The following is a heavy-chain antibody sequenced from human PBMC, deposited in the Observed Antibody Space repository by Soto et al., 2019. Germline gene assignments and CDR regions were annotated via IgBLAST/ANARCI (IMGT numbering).Heavy chain of an antibody. CDR2: IYHSGST. CDR1: GGSISSSNW. J-gene: IGHJ4*02. V-gene: IGHV4-4*02. D-gene: IGHD2-2*01. Sequence: QVQLQESGPGLVKPSGTLSLTCAVSGGSISSSNWWSWVRQPPGKGLEWIGEIYHSGSTNYNPSLRSRVTISVDKSKNQFSLKLSSVTAADTAVYYCARESLPGIVVVPAAMQPFDYWGQGTLVTVSS. CDR3: ARESLPGIVVVPAAMQPFDY.